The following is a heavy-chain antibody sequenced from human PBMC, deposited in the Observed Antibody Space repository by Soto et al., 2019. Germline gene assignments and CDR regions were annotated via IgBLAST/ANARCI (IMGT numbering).Heavy chain of an antibody. V-gene: IGHV1-46*01. D-gene: IGHD3-3*01. CDR3: AGGYDFWSCYYAPPYYYYGMDV. Sequence: ASVKVSCKASGYTFTSYYMHWVRQAPGQGLEWMGIINPSGGSTSYAQKFQGRVTMTRDTSTSTVYMDLSSLRSEDTAVYYCAGGYDFWSCYYAPPYYYYGMDVWGQGTTVTVSS. J-gene: IGHJ6*02. CDR2: INPSGGST. CDR1: GYTFTSYY.